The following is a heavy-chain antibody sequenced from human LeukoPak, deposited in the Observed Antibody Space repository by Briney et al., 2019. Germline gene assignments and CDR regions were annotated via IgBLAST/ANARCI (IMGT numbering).Heavy chain of an antibody. V-gene: IGHV1-69*13. CDR1: GGTFSSYA. CDR3: ASKGTSGRYSSSYNWFDP. Sequence: GASVKVSCKASGGTFSSYAISWVRQAPGQGLEWMGGIIPIFGTANYAQKFQGRVTITADESTSTAYMELSSLRSEDTAVYYCASKGTSGRYSSSYNWFDPWGQGTLVTVSS. J-gene: IGHJ5*02. D-gene: IGHD6-6*01. CDR2: IIPIFGTA.